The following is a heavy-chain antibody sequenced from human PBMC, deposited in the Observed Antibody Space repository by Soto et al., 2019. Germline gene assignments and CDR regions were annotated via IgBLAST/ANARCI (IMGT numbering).Heavy chain of an antibody. J-gene: IGHJ6*02. CDR2: ISYDGSNK. Sequence: ESGGGVVQPGRSLRLSCAASGFTFSSYAMHWVRQAPGKGLEWVAVISYDGSNKYYADSVKGRFTISRDNSKNTLYLQMNSLRAEDTAVYYCARDESSSLSHYYYYGMDVWGQGTTVTVSS. V-gene: IGHV3-30-3*01. CDR3: ARDESSSLSHYYYYGMDV. D-gene: IGHD6-6*01. CDR1: GFTFSSYA.